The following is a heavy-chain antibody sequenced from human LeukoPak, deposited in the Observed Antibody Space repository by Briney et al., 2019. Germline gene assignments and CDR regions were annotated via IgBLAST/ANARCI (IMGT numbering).Heavy chain of an antibody. D-gene: IGHD3-10*01. J-gene: IGHJ4*02. CDR1: GYTFSGYY. CDR2: INPNSGGT. CDR3: ASGDRVTMLRGGNIGYFDY. Sequence: ASVKVSCKASGYTFSGYYMHWVRQAPGQGLEWMGWINPNSGGTDYAQKFQGRVTMTRDTSISTAYMELSRLRSDDTAMYYCASGDRVTMLRGGNIGYFDYWGQGTLVTVSS. V-gene: IGHV1-2*02.